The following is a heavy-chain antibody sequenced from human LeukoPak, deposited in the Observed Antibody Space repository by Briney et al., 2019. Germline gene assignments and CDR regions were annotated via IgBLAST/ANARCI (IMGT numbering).Heavy chain of an antibody. CDR2: INHSGST. CDR1: GGSFSAHY. D-gene: IGHD3-22*01. Sequence: PSETLSLTCVVSGGSFSAHYWSWIRQPPGMGLEWIGEINHSGSTNYNPSLKSRVTMSVDTSKNQFSLKLSSVNAADTAVYYCARYFTFDSSGYYYTFDYWGQGTLATVSS. V-gene: IGHV4-34*01. CDR3: ARYFTFDSSGYYYTFDY. J-gene: IGHJ4*02.